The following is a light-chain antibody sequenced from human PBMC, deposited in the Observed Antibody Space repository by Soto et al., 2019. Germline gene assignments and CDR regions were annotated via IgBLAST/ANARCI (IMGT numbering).Light chain of an antibody. Sequence: QSVLSQPPSLSAAPGQKVTISCYGSNSNIENNFVSWFRQFPGAAPDLLIFDNSNRPSGIPDRFSGSKSGSSATLALSGLQAGDEAHYYCGTWDSSLSAVVFGTGTKVTVL. J-gene: IGLJ1*01. CDR1: NSNIENNF. CDR3: GTWDSSLSAVV. CDR2: DNS. V-gene: IGLV1-51*01.